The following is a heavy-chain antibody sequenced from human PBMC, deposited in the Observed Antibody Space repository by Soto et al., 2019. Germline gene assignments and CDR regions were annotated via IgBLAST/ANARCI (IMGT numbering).Heavy chain of an antibody. V-gene: IGHV3-23*01. CDR2: ISGSGGST. J-gene: IGHJ4*02. CDR3: AKAPYSSGWYSRSSRYH. Sequence: PGGSLRLSCAASGFTFSSYAMSWVRQAPGKGLEWVSAISGSGGSTYYADSVKGRFTISRDNSKNTLYLQMNSLRAEDTAVYYCAKAPYSSGWYSRSSRYHWGQGTLVTVSS. CDR1: GFTFSSYA. D-gene: IGHD6-19*01.